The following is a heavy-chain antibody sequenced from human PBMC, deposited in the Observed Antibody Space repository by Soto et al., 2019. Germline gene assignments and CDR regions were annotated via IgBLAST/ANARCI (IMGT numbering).Heavy chain of an antibody. D-gene: IGHD6-13*01. Sequence: GGSLRLSCAASGFTFSSYGMHWVRQAPGKGLGWVAVISYDGSNKYYADSVKGRFTISRDNSKNTLYLQMNSLRAEDTAVYYCAKDRFSSPDYYYYDGMDVWGQGTTVTVSS. CDR1: GFTFSSYG. CDR3: AKDRFSSPDYYYYDGMDV. J-gene: IGHJ6*02. V-gene: IGHV3-30*18. CDR2: ISYDGSNK.